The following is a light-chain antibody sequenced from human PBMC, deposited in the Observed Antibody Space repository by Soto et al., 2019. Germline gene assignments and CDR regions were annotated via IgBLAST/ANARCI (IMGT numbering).Light chain of an antibody. CDR1: QSLLSSNGNTY. J-gene: IGKJ1*01. CDR2: KVS. Sequence: DVVMTQSPLSLPVTLGQPASISCRSSQSLLSSNGNTYLNWFQQRPGQSPRRLIYKVSNRDSGVPDRFSGSGSGTDFTLKISKGEAEDVGIYYCMQGSHWPPWTFGQGTKVEIK. CDR3: MQGSHWPPWT. V-gene: IGKV2-30*01.